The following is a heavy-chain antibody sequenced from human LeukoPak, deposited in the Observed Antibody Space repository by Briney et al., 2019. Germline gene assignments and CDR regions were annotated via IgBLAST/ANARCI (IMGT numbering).Heavy chain of an antibody. Sequence: PSETLSLTCAVYGGSFSGYYWSWIRQPPGNGLEWIGEINHTGSTNYNPSLKSRVTISVDTSKNQFSLKLSSVTAADTAVYYCARVLLAVAGTDYFDYWGQGTLVTVSS. D-gene: IGHD6-19*01. V-gene: IGHV4-34*01. CDR1: GGSFSGYY. J-gene: IGHJ4*02. CDR3: ARVLLAVAGTDYFDY. CDR2: INHTGST.